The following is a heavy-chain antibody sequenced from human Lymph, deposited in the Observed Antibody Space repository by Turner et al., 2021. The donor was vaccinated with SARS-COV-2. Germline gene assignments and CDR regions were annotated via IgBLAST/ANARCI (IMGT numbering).Heavy chain of an antibody. CDR3: ERLLTSRRYFDY. Sequence: EVQLVQSGAEVKKSGESRKISGKGSGYSFTNYWFGCVRQIPGKGLECMGIIYPRDSDTRCSPSFQDQVTISADKSITTAYLQWSSLKASDTAMYYCERLLTSRRYFDYWGQGTLVTVSS. CDR1: GYSFTNYW. CDR2: IYPRDSDT. V-gene: IGHV5-51*01. J-gene: IGHJ4*02. D-gene: IGHD3-9*01.